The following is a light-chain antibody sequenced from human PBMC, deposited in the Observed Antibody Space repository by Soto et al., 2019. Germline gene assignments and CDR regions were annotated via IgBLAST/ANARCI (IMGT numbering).Light chain of an antibody. J-gene: IGKJ4*01. CDR3: QQTNSLTLT. CDR2: GAS. CDR1: QGIDNW. Sequence: DIQMTEPTSSVSASVGDRVTITCRASQGIDNWLAWYQKKPGKAPKLLIYGASHLQFGVPSRFSGSGSGTDGTLTISSLQPEDGATYFCQQTNSLTLTFGGGTKVDIK. V-gene: IGKV1D-12*01.